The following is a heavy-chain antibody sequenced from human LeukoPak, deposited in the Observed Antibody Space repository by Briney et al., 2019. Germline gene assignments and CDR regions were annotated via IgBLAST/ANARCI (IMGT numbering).Heavy chain of an antibody. CDR1: GGSFSGYY. Sequence: SETLSLTCAVYGGSFSGYYWSWIRQPPGKGLEWIGEINHSGSTNYNPSLKSRVTISVDTSKNQFSLKLSSVTAADTAVYYCARVNYDSSGYYYDYFDYWGQGTLVTVSS. CDR3: ARVNYDSSGYYYDYFDY. V-gene: IGHV4-34*01. D-gene: IGHD3-22*01. J-gene: IGHJ4*02. CDR2: INHSGST.